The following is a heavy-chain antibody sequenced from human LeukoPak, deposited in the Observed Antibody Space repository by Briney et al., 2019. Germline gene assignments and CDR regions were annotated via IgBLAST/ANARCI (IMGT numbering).Heavy chain of an antibody. Sequence: GGSLRLSCAASGFTFSSYGMHWVRQAPGKGLEWVSFIRYDGSNKYYADSVKGRFTISRDNSKTTLYLQMNSLRAEDTAVYYCAKGGGKFLEWSKGLVGDYWGQGTLVTVSS. CDR1: GFTFSSYG. CDR2: IRYDGSNK. V-gene: IGHV3-30*02. CDR3: AKGGGKFLEWSKGLVGDY. J-gene: IGHJ4*02. D-gene: IGHD3-3*01.